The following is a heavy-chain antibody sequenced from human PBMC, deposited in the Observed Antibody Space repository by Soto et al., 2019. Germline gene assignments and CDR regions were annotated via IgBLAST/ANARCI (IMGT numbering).Heavy chain of an antibody. D-gene: IGHD3-10*01. CDR2: INLSGSP. CDR3: ATFPPEGRTATPRGDDAFDL. V-gene: IGHV4-34*01. Sequence: SETLSLTCDVYGGSFSGYYCGWVRQAPGKGLEWIVDINLSGSPNYNPSLQSRVSVSLDSSKTHFSLKLSSVTAADTAVYYCATFPPEGRTATPRGDDAFDLWGQGTLVTFSS. J-gene: IGHJ3*01. CDR1: GGSFSGYY.